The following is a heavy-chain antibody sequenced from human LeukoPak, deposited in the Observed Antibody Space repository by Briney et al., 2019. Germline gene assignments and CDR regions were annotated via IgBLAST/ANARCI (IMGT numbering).Heavy chain of an antibody. CDR2: IYYSGST. D-gene: IGHD3-22*01. Sequence: SETLSLTCTVFGGSISNYYWSWIRQPPGKGLEWIGYIYYSGSTNYNPSLKSRATISVDTSKNQFFLKLSSMTAADTAIYYCARAIVGGFFDYWGQGALVTVSS. CDR1: GGSISNYY. J-gene: IGHJ4*02. CDR3: ARAIVGGFFDY. V-gene: IGHV4-59*01.